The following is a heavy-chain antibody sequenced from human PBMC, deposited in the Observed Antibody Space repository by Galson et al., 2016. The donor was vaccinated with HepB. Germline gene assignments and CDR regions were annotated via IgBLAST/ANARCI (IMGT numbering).Heavy chain of an antibody. J-gene: IGHJ4*02. CDR2: LSYDGKSE. D-gene: IGHD5-24*01. CDR1: GVTFSTYG. Sequence: SLRLPYPASGVTFSTYGLHWVRHAPGKGPEWVALLSYDGKSESYADSVKGRVTISRDNSKNTLYLQMHSLRGEDTAGYYCAKGRWDFDSWGQGTLVTVSS. CDR3: AKGRWDFDS. V-gene: IGHV3-30*18.